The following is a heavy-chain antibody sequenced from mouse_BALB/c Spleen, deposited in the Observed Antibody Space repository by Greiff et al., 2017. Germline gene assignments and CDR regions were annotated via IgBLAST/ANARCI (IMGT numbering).Heavy chain of an antibody. J-gene: IGHJ4*01. CDR3: ARDGRLSLYYYAMDY. Sequence: VKLVESGPGLVAPSQSLSITCTVSGFSLTGYGVNWVRQPPGKGLEWLGMIWGDGSTDYNSALKSRLSISKDNSKSQVFLKMNSLQTDDTARYYCARDGRLSLYYYAMDYWGQGTSVTVSS. CDR1: GFSLTGYG. CDR2: IWGDGST. D-gene: IGHD2-2*01. V-gene: IGHV2-6-7*01.